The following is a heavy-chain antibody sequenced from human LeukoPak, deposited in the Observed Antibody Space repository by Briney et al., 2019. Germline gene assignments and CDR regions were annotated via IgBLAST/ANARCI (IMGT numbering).Heavy chain of an antibody. CDR2: ISGSGVPT. J-gene: IGHJ2*01. Sequence: PGGSLRPSCAASGFIFSNYGMSWVRQAPGKGLVWVSSISGSGVPTYYADSVKGRFTVSRDNSKSTLYLQMSSLRAEDTAVYYCAKDRVEAGALGSFDLWGRGTLVTVSS. CDR1: GFIFSNYG. V-gene: IGHV3-23*01. CDR3: AKDRVEAGALGSFDL. D-gene: IGHD3-3*01.